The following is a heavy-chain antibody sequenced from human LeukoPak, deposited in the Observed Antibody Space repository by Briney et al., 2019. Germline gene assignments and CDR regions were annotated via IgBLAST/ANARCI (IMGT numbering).Heavy chain of an antibody. CDR2: MSSSGSTI. Sequence: PGGSLRLSCAASGFTFSDYYMSWIRQAPGKGLEWVSYMSSSGSTIYYADSVKGRFTISRDNAKNSLYLQMNSLRAEDTAVYYCARDLSVAGGSKAYYYGMDVWGQGTTVTVSS. CDR1: GFTFSDYY. D-gene: IGHD6-19*01. V-gene: IGHV3-11*01. CDR3: ARDLSVAGGSKAYYYGMDV. J-gene: IGHJ6*02.